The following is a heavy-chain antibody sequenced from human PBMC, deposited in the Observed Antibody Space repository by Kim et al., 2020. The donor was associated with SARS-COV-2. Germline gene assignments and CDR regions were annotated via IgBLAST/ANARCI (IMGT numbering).Heavy chain of an antibody. D-gene: IGHD6-13*01. CDR2: ISGDGGST. Sequence: GGSLRLSCAASGFTFDDYAMHWVRQAPGKGLEWVSLISGDGGSTYYADSVKGRFTISRDNSKNSLYLQMNCLRTEDTALYYCAKGEGSSARYYYYYMDVWGKGTTVTVSS. J-gene: IGHJ6*03. V-gene: IGHV3-43*02. CDR1: GFTFDDYA. CDR3: AKGEGSSARYYYYYMDV.